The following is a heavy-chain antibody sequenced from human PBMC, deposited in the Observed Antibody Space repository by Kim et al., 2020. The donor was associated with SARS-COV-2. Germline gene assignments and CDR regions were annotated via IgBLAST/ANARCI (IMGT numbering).Heavy chain of an antibody. Sequence: YAQKFQGRVTMTRDTSTSTVYMELSSLRSEDMAVYYCAREFRYSSSWYNYWGQGTLVTVSS. D-gene: IGHD6-13*01. V-gene: IGHV1-46*01. CDR3: AREFRYSSSWYNY. J-gene: IGHJ4*02.